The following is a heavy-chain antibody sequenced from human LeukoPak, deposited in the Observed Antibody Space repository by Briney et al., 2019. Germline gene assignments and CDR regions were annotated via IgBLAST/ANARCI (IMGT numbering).Heavy chain of an antibody. V-gene: IGHV3-7*04. J-gene: IGHJ4*02. CDR2: IKQDGSEK. CDR1: GFTFSSYA. Sequence: GSLRLSCAASGFTFSSYAMSWVRQAPGKGLEWVANIKQDGSEKYYVDSVKGRFTISRDNAKNSLYLQMNSLRAEDTAVYYCARGGTGYPYYWGQGTLVTVSS. D-gene: IGHD3/OR15-3a*01. CDR3: ARGGTGYPYY.